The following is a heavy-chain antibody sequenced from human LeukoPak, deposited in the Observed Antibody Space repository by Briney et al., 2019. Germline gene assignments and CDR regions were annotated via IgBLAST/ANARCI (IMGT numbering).Heavy chain of an antibody. Sequence: GGSLRLSCAASGFTFSSYGMHWVRQAPGKGLEWVAFIRYDGSNKYYADSVKGRFTISRDNSKNTLYLQMNSLRAEDTAVYYCAKNHYYGSGSYYNRNAFDIWGQGTMVTVSS. CDR3: AKNHYYGSGSYYNRNAFDI. J-gene: IGHJ3*02. V-gene: IGHV3-30*02. CDR2: IRYDGSNK. D-gene: IGHD3-10*01. CDR1: GFTFSSYG.